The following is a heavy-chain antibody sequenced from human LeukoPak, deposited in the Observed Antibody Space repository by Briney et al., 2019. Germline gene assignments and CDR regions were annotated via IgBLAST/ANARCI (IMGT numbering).Heavy chain of an antibody. V-gene: IGHV5-51*01. CDR2: IYPGDSDT. J-gene: IGHJ4*02. CDR3: ARRSYSYDGSGYYSFDY. CDR1: GYSFTCYW. D-gene: IGHD3-22*01. Sequence: GEPLKISCKGSGYSFTCYWIGWVRQMPGKGLEWMGIIYPGDSDTRYSPSFQGQVTISVDKSISTAYLQWSSLKASDTAMYYCARRSYSYDGSGYYSFDYWGQGTLVTVSS.